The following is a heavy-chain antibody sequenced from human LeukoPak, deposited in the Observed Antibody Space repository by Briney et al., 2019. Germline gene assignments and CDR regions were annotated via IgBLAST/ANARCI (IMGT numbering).Heavy chain of an antibody. D-gene: IGHD3-22*01. J-gene: IGHJ4*02. CDR1: GFTFSSYS. V-gene: IGHV3-21*01. CDR2: ISSSSSYI. Sequence: GGSLRLSCAASGFTFSSYSMTWVRQAPGKGLEWVSSISSSSSYIYYADSVKGRFTISRDNAKNSLYLQMNSLRAEDTAVYYCARDRALRAYYYDSSGYTPFDYWGQGTLVTVSS. CDR3: ARDRALRAYYYDSSGYTPFDY.